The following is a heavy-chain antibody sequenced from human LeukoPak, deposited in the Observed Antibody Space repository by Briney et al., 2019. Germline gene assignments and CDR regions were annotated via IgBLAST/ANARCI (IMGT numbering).Heavy chain of an antibody. D-gene: IGHD2-15*01. CDR2: ISSSGSTI. CDR3: ASLVAARPADY. Sequence: PGGSLRLSCAASGFTFSSYEMNWVRQAPGKGLEWVSYISSSGSTIYYADSVKGRFTISRDNAKNSMYLQMNSLRDADTAVYYCASLVAARPADYWGQGTLVTVSS. V-gene: IGHV3-48*03. CDR1: GFTFSSYE. J-gene: IGHJ4*02.